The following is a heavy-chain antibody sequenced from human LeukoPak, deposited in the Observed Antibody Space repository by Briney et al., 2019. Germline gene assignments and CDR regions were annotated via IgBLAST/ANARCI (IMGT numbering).Heavy chain of an antibody. CDR1: GFTFSSYA. J-gene: IGHJ2*01. Sequence: GGSLRLSRAAAGFTFSSYAMNWVRQAPGKGLEWVSAISGSGGGTDYADSVKGRFTISRDNSKNTLYLQMNSLRAEDTAVYFCASALSSGHVSWYFDLWGRGTLVTVSS. CDR3: ASALSSGHVSWYFDL. CDR2: ISGSGGGT. D-gene: IGHD3-22*01. V-gene: IGHV3-23*01.